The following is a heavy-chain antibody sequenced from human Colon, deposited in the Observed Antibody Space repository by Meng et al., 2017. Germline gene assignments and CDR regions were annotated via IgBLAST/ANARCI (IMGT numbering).Heavy chain of an antibody. D-gene: IGHD3/OR15-3a*01. J-gene: IGHJ4*02. Sequence: EQVLESGGGLVKLVCTRRLSSASSGFTFSDAWMAGVSHARGEGLEWVSGISNSGPSTYDADSVKGRFTLTRDNSRNTLYLQMNSLRAEDTAVYYCAKGRTSDYWGQGTLVTVSS. CDR3: AKGRTSDY. V-gene: IGHV3-23*01. CDR2: ISNSGPST. CDR1: GFTFSDAW.